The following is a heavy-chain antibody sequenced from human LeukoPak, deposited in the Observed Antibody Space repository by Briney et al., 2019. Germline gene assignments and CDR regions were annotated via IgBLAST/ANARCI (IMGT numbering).Heavy chain of an antibody. CDR3: AKGGEGVVPAALPPDY. J-gene: IGHJ4*02. CDR1: GFTFSSYG. D-gene: IGHD2-2*01. Sequence: GGSLRLSCAASGFTFSSYGMHWVRQAPGKGLEWVSFIRYDGSNKYYADSVKGRFTISRDNSKNTLYLQMNSLRAEDTAVYYCAKGGEGVVPAALPPDYWGQGTLVTVSS. V-gene: IGHV3-30*02. CDR2: IRYDGSNK.